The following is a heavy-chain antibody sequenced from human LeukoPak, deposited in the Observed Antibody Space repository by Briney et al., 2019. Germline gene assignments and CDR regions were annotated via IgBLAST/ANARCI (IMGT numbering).Heavy chain of an antibody. J-gene: IGHJ3*02. Sequence: GGSLRLSCAASGFTFSSYSMNWVRQAPGKGLEWVSSISSSSYIYYADSVKGRFTISRDNAKNSLYLQMNSLRAEDTAVYYCARAEGDTDAFDIWGQGTMVTVSS. D-gene: IGHD2-21*02. CDR1: GFTFSSYS. V-gene: IGHV3-21*01. CDR3: ARAEGDTDAFDI. CDR2: ISSSSYI.